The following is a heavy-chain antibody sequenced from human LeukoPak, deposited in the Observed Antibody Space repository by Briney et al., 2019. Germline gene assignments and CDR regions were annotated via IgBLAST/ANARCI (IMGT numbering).Heavy chain of an antibody. D-gene: IGHD6-19*01. J-gene: IGHJ6*02. CDR1: GGTFSSYA. Sequence: SVKVSCKASGGTFSSYAISWVRQAPGQGLEWMGGIIPIFGTANYAQKFQGRVTITADGSTSTAYMELSSLRSEDTAVYYCARMDSSGSYYYYGMDVWGQGTTVTVSS. V-gene: IGHV1-69*13. CDR3: ARMDSSGSYYYYGMDV. CDR2: IIPIFGTA.